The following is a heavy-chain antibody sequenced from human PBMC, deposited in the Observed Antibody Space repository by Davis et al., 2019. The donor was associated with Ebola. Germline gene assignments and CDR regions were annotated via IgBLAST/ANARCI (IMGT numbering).Heavy chain of an antibody. CDR1: GVYLGSSGYY. CDR3: ARIRGTGDRRGEDH. CDR2: IYYSGST. Sequence: PLETLSLTCNVSGVYLGSSGYYWGFVRQPPGKGLEWIGNIYYSGSTKYNPSLQGRVTMSIDTPRDQFALRLHSVTAADTAVYYCARIRGTGDRRGEDHWGQGILVTVSP. V-gene: IGHV4-39*01. J-gene: IGHJ4*02. D-gene: IGHD7-27*01.